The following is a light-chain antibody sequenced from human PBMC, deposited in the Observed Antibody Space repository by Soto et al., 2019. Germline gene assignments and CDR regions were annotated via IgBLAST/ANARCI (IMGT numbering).Light chain of an antibody. CDR1: QSISSS. CDR3: QQRRDWPLT. J-gene: IGKJ4*01. CDR2: EAS. V-gene: IGKV3-11*01. Sequence: EIVLTQSPATLSLSPGERATLSCRASQSISSSLGWYQQKPGQLPRLLIYEASNRATGITARFSGSGSGTDFTLTVSSLEPEDLAVYYCQQRRDWPLTFGGGTKVEIK.